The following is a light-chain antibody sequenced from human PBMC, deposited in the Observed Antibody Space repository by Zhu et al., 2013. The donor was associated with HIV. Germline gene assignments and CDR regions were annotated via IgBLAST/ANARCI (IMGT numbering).Light chain of an antibody. J-gene: IGKJ4*01. Sequence: DIQMTQSPSTLSASVGDRITITCRASQSISNWLAWYQQKPGKAPKVLIYKASSLESGVPSRFTGSGSSTHFTLTINNVQPEDFATYFCQQSSRYPLTFGGGTKLE. CDR2: KAS. CDR3: QQSSRYPLT. V-gene: IGKV1-5*03. CDR1: QSISNW.